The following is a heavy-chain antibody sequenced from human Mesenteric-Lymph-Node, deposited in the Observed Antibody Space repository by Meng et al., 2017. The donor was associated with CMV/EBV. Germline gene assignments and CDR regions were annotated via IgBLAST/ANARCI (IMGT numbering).Heavy chain of an antibody. Sequence: SETLSLTCTVSGGSFSDYYWTWIRQPPGKGLEWIGYVYSSGSTNYNPSLKSRVTMSVDTSNKQFSLRLNSVTAADTAVYYCARGLRHIVVVIAIRFDPWGQGTLVTVSS. D-gene: IGHD2-21*01. CDR3: ARGLRHIVVVIAIRFDP. CDR1: GGSFSDYY. J-gene: IGHJ5*02. CDR2: VYSSGST. V-gene: IGHV4-59*01.